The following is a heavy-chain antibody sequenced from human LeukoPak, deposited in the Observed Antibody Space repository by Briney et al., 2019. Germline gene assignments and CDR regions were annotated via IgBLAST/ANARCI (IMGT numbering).Heavy chain of an antibody. CDR2: IKPDGSEI. CDR1: GFTFSDYW. D-gene: IGHD2-15*01. Sequence: GGSLRLSCAASGFTFSDYWMDWARQAPGKGLEWVANIKPDGSEIYYVDVVKGRFTISRDNAKNSLYLQMNSLRAEDTAVYYCTRSLDYWGQGTLVTVSS. CDR3: TRSLDY. J-gene: IGHJ4*02. V-gene: IGHV3-7*02.